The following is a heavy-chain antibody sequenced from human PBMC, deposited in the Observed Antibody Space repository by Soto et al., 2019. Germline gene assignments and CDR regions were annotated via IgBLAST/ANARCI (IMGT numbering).Heavy chain of an antibody. D-gene: IGHD2-15*01. J-gene: IGHJ3*01. CDR1: GGTFINYA. CDR2: IIPIVATT. Sequence: SVHDSCKSAGGTFINYAFSWVRQAPGQGLELRGAIIPIVATTRYTQKSQGRVTIIADESTSRAYMVLSGRRAAGTAMYYCAVGEGVVVGPKTDGFNAWGKGTRFT. CDR3: AVGEGVVVGPKTDGFNA. V-gene: IGHV1-69*13.